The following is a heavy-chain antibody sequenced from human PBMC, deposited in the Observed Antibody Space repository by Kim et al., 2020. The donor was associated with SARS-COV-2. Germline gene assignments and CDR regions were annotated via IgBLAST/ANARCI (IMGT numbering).Heavy chain of an antibody. Sequence: ASVKVSCKASGYTFTSYAMHWVRQAPGQRLEWMGWINAGNGNTKYSQKFQGRVTITRDTSASTAYMELSSLRSEDTAVYYCARDLVVPAAIGDAFDIWGQGTMVTVSS. D-gene: IGHD2-2*02. CDR2: INAGNGNT. CDR1: GYTFTSYA. V-gene: IGHV1-3*01. J-gene: IGHJ3*02. CDR3: ARDLVVPAAIGDAFDI.